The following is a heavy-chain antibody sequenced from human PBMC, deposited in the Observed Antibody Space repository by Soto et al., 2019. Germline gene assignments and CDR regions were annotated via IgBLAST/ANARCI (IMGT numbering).Heavy chain of an antibody. V-gene: IGHV3-30*18. D-gene: IGHD5-12*01. CDR2: ISYDGSNK. Sequence: GGSLRLSCAASGFTFSSYGMHWVRQAPGKGLEWVAVISYDGSNKYYADSVKGRFTISRDNSKNTLYLQMNSLRAEDTAVYYCAKCSGYDAYYYYNYGMDVWGQGTTVTVSS. J-gene: IGHJ6*02. CDR1: GFTFSSYG. CDR3: AKCSGYDAYYYYNYGMDV.